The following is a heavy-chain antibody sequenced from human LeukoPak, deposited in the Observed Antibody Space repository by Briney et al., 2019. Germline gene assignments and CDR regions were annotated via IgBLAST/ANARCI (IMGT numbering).Heavy chain of an antibody. CDR1: GFTFSSYW. Sequence: GGSLRLSCAASGFTFSSYWMSWVRQAPGKGLEWVANIKQDGSEKYYVDSVKGRFTISRDNAKNSLYLQMNSLRAEDTAVYYCARVGGYYYSSGTFYQFDYWGQGTLVTVSS. CDR2: IKQDGSEK. J-gene: IGHJ4*02. V-gene: IGHV3-7*01. D-gene: IGHD3-10*01. CDR3: ARVGGYYYSSGTFYQFDY.